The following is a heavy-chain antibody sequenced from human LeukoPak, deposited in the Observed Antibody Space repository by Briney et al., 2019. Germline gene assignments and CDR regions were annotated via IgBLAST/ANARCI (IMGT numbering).Heavy chain of an antibody. V-gene: IGHV4-34*01. CDR3: ARGVFEVATAVGY. CDR2: INHSGST. Sequence: SETLSLTCAVYGGSFSGYYWSSIRQPPGKGLEWIGEINHSGSTNYNPSLKSRVTISVDTSKNQFSLKLSSVTAADTAVYYCARGVFEVATAVGYWGQGTLVTVSS. J-gene: IGHJ4*02. D-gene: IGHD5-12*01. CDR1: GGSFSGYY.